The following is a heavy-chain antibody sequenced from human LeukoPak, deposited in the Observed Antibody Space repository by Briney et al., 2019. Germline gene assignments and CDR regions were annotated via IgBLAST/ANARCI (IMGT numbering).Heavy chain of an antibody. V-gene: IGHV3-74*01. J-gene: IGHJ6*02. CDR2: INSVGSST. D-gene: IGHD2-2*01. Sequence: GGSLRLSCAASGFTFSGYWMLWVRQAPGRGLGWVSRINSVGSSTSYADSVKGRFTISRDNAKNTLYLQMNSLRAEDTAVYYCARDSSLLGYGMDVWGQGTTVTVSS. CDR3: ARDSSLLGYGMDV. CDR1: GFTFSGYW.